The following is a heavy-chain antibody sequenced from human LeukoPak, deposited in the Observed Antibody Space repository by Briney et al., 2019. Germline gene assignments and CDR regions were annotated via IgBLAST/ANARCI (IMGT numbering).Heavy chain of an antibody. J-gene: IGHJ4*02. V-gene: IGHV5-51*01. CDR2: IYPADSNT. CDR1: GYTFTSYW. Sequence: GESLKISCKGSGYTFTSYWIAWVRQMPGKGLEWMGIIYPADSNTRYSSSFQGQVSISADKSISTAYLQWSSLKASDTAMYFCARRVDGYNYWYFDYWGQGTLVTVSS. CDR3: ARRVDGYNYWYFDY. D-gene: IGHD5-24*01.